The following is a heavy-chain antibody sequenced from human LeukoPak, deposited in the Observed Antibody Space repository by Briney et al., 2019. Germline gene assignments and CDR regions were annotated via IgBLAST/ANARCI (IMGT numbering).Heavy chain of an antibody. J-gene: IGHJ3*02. CDR3: ARPLDGDYEGRFDT. V-gene: IGHV4-59*01. D-gene: IGHD4-17*01. CDR1: GGSINNYY. Sequence: SETLSLTCTVSGGSINNYYWSWIRQPPGKGLEWIGYIYYSGSTNYNPSLRSRVSISVDTSKNQFSLKLSSVTAADTAVYYCARPLDGDYEGRFDTWGPGTMITVSS. CDR2: IYYSGST.